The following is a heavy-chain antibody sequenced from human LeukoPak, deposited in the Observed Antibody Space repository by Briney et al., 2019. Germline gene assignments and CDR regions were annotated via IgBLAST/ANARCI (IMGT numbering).Heavy chain of an antibody. J-gene: IGHJ4*02. CDR3: ARDRGGDSLDY. V-gene: IGHV3-48*04. CDR2: ISSSSSTI. CDR1: GFTFSSYS. D-gene: IGHD2-21*02. Sequence: GGSLRLSCAASGFTFSSYSMNWVRQAPGKGLEWVSYISSSSSTIYHADSVKGRFTISRDNAKNSLYLQMNSLRAEDTAVYYCARDRGGDSLDYWGQGTLVTVSS.